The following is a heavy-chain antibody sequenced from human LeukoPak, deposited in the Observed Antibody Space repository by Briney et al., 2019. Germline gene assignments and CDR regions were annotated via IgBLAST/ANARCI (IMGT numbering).Heavy chain of an antibody. CDR1: GYTFTSYG. CDR2: ISAYNGNT. D-gene: IGHD3-3*01. V-gene: IGHV1-18*01. J-gene: IGHJ3*02. CDR3: ARGGYDFWSCINVFDI. Sequence: ASVKVSCKASGYTFTSYGISWVRQAPGQGLEWMGWISAYNGNTNYAQKLQGRVTMTTDTSTSTAYMELRSLRSDDTAVYYCARGGYDFWSCINVFDIWGQGTMVTVSS.